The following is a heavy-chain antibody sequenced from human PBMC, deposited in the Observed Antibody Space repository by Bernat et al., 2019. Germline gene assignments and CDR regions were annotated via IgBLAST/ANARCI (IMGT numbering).Heavy chain of an antibody. CDR2: ISYDGSNK. CDR1: GFTFSSYG. V-gene: IGHV3-30*18. CDR3: AKGPTYSDILTGYPH. Sequence: QVQLVESGGGVVQPGRSLRLSCAASGFTFSSYGMHWVRQAPGKGLEWVAVISYDGSNKYYADSVKGRFTISRDNSKNTLYLQMNSLRAEDTAVYYCAKGPTYSDILTGYPHWGQGTLVTVSS. J-gene: IGHJ4*02. D-gene: IGHD3-9*01.